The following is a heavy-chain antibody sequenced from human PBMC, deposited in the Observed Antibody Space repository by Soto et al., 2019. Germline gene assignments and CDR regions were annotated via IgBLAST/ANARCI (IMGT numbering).Heavy chain of an antibody. CDR2: IIPALGTA. V-gene: IGHV1-69*08. D-gene: IGHD4-17*01. CDR1: GGTFISHT. Sequence: QDQLVQSGAEVKKPGSSVNVSCKASGGTFISHTFSWVRQAPGQGLEWMGRIIPALGTATYAQKFQGRVTITAVESATTVYMELNSISSADTAVYYCARPDFGDYWYFDLWGRGTLVTVSS. CDR3: ARPDFGDYWYFDL. J-gene: IGHJ2*01.